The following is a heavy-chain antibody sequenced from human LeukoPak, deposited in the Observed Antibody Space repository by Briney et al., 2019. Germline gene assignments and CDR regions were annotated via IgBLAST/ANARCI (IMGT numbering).Heavy chain of an antibody. J-gene: IGHJ4*02. CDR2: ISGGGDIT. CDR3: ARDRRDSSSWNFDY. CDR1: GFNFANHA. Sequence: GGSLRLSCAASGFNFANHAMSWVRQTAGKGLEWVSAISGGGDITYYADSVKGRFTISRDNSKDTLFLQMHSLRPGDTAVYYCARDRRDSSSWNFDYWGQGTLVTVSS. V-gene: IGHV3-23*01. D-gene: IGHD6-13*01.